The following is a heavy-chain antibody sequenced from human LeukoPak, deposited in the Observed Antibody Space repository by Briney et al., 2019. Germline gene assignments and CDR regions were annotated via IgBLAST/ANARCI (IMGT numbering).Heavy chain of an antibody. CDR2: ISSSGSTI. V-gene: IGHV3-48*03. CDR1: GFTFSSYE. Sequence: GGSLRLSCAASGFTFSSYEMNWVRQAPGKGLEWVSYISSSGSTIYYADSVKGRFTISRDNAKNSLYLQMNSLRAEDTAVYYCARGRHSSGWYELVDYWGQGTLVTVSS. J-gene: IGHJ4*02. D-gene: IGHD6-19*01. CDR3: ARGRHSSGWYELVDY.